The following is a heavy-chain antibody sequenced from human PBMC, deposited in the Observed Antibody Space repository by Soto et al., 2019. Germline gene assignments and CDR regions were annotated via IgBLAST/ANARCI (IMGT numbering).Heavy chain of an antibody. Sequence: SETLSLTCTVSGGSFNSDGYYWSWIRQHPEKGLEWIGSIYSSGTTYDNPSLRSRVTISMDTSKNQFSLKLSSVTAADTAVYYCARHFGCAWAYYYYQAVWGKGTTVTVSS. D-gene: IGHD1-26*01. CDR1: GGSFNSDGYY. CDR2: IYSSGTT. CDR3: ARHFGCAWAYYYYQAV. J-gene: IGHJ6*03. V-gene: IGHV4-39*01.